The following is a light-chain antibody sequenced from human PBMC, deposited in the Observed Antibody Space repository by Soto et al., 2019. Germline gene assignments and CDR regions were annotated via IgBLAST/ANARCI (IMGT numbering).Light chain of an antibody. CDR1: SSDIDTYNY. J-gene: IGLJ1*01. V-gene: IGLV2-14*01. CDR2: EVT. CDR3: SSYTSSTDYV. Sequence: QSVLTQPASVSGSPGQSITISCTGTSSDIDTYNYVSWYQQHPGKAPKLIIYEVTNRPSGVSNRFSDSKSGDTASLTISGLRAEDEADYYCSSYTSSTDYVFGTGTKVTVL.